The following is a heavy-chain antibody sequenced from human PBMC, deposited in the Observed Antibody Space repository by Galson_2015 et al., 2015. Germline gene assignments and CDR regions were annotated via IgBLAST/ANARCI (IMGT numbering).Heavy chain of an antibody. D-gene: IGHD3-22*01. CDR2: ISSSGSTI. Sequence: SLRLSCAASGFTFSSYEMNWVRQAPGEGLEWVSYISSSGSTIYYADSVKGRFTISRDNAKNSLYLQMNSLRAEDTAVYYCARVETGLVPQGSLLRYYYYMDVWGKGTTVTVSS. CDR1: GFTFSSYE. V-gene: IGHV3-48*03. J-gene: IGHJ6*03. CDR3: ARVETGLVPQGSLLRYYYYMDV.